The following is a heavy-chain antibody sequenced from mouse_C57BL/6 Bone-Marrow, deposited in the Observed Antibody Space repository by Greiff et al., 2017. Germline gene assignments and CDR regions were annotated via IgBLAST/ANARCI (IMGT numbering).Heavy chain of an antibody. CDR3: VSNYYGSSYGAWFAY. V-gene: IGHV10-1*01. D-gene: IGHD1-1*01. CDR1: GFSFNTYA. J-gene: IGHJ3*01. Sequence: GGGLVQPKGSLKLSCAASGFSFNTYAMNWVRQAPGKGLEWVARIRSKSNNYATYYADSVKDRFTISRDDSESMLYLQMNNLKTEDTAMYYCVSNYYGSSYGAWFAYWGQGTLVTVSA. CDR2: IRSKSNNYAT.